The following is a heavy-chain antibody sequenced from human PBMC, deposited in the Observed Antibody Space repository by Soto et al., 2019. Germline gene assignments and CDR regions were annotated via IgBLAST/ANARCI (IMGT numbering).Heavy chain of an antibody. Sequence: GGSLRLSCAASGFTFSTYAMSWVRQAPGKGREWVSAISGSGGNSTFYGDSVKGRFTISRDNSKNTLYLEMSSLGAEDTAVYYCSKGGGSGFFDCWGQGTLVTVSA. CDR2: ISGSGGNST. CDR3: SKGGGSGFFDC. V-gene: IGHV3-23*01. D-gene: IGHD2-15*01. CDR1: GFTFSTYA. J-gene: IGHJ4*02.